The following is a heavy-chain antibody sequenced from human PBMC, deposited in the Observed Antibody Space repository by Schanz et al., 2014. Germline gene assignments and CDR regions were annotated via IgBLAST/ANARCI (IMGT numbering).Heavy chain of an antibody. CDR1: EFSFSSFG. D-gene: IGHD2-2*01. J-gene: IGHJ4*02. CDR3: AKGRGEDCRRTSCTYYFDY. CDR2: ISSSSSTI. Sequence: EVQLVESGGGLVQPRGSLRLSCAASEFSFSSFGMNWVRQAPGKGLEWVSYISSSSSTIYYADSVKGRFTISRDNAKNSLYLQMNSLRAEDTGVYFCAKGRGEDCRRTSCTYYFDYWGQGTLVTVSS. V-gene: IGHV3-48*01.